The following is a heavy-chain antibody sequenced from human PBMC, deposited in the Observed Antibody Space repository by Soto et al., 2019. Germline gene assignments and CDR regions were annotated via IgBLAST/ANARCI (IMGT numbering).Heavy chain of an antibody. J-gene: IGHJ4*02. CDR2: INAGNGNT. CDR3: ARLLSGYYAY. Sequence: QVQLVQSGAEVRKPGASVKVSCKASGYSFTNSAMHWVRQAPGQRLEWMGWINAGNGNTRYSRKLQSRVTITGDTSARTVYMDLSSLRSEDTAVYYCARLLSGYYAYWGQGTLVTVSS. D-gene: IGHD3-22*01. V-gene: IGHV1-3*01. CDR1: GYSFTNSA.